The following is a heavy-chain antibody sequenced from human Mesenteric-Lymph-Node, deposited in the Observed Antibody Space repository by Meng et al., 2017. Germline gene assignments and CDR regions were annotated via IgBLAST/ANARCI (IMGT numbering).Heavy chain of an antibody. CDR2: IDGDGRTI. Sequence: GESLKISCAASGFTFSSYAMSWVRQAPGKGLEWVSRIDGDGRTINYADSVKGRFTISRDNAKNTLYLQMNSLRVEDTAVYYCVRALNDDGGETFWGQGTLVTVSS. CDR1: GFTFSSYA. CDR3: VRALNDDGGETF. D-gene: IGHD4-23*01. J-gene: IGHJ4*02. V-gene: IGHV3-74*01.